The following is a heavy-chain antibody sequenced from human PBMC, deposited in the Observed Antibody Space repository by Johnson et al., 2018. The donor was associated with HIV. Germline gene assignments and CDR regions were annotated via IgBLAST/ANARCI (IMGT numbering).Heavy chain of an antibody. CDR1: GFTFSDYY. CDR3: ARTSSGSRNALDI. CDR2: ISSSGTTM. Sequence: QVQLVESGGGVVQPGRSLRLSCAASGFTFSDYYMNWIRQAPGKGLEWVSYISSSGTTMYYSDSVKGRFTISRDNANNSLHLQMNRLRAEDTAVYYCARTSSGSRNALDIWGLGTMVTGSS. J-gene: IGHJ3*02. D-gene: IGHD3-10*01. V-gene: IGHV3-11*04.